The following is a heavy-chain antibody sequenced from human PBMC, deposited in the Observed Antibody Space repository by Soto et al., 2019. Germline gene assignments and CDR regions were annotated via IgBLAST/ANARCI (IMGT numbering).Heavy chain of an antibody. J-gene: IGHJ3*02. V-gene: IGHV3-23*01. CDR3: AKIGRRVYGDYDDLPFDI. CDR2: FSGIGGST. Sequence: GGSLRLSCAASGITLSSYAMSWVRQAPGKGLEWVSAFSGIGGSTYYADSVKGRFTISSDISKNTVYLQLNSLRSEDTAIYYSAKIGRRVYGDYDDLPFDIWGQGTMVTVSS. D-gene: IGHD4-17*01. CDR1: GITLSSYA.